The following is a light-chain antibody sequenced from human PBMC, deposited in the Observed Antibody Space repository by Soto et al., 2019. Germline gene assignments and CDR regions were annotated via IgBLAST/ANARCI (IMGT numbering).Light chain of an antibody. CDR3: QQSGSSPPT. V-gene: IGKV3-20*01. J-gene: IGKJ1*01. CDR2: GAS. Sequence: EIVLTQSPGTLSLSPGERATLSCRASQSVSSNLAWYQQKPGQAPRLLIYGASTTATAIPARFSGSGSGTEFTLTISRLEPEDFAVYYCQQSGSSPPTFGQGTKVDI. CDR1: QSVSSN.